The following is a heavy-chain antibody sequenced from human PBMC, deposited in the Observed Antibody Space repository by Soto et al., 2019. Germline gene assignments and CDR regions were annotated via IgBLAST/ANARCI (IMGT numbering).Heavy chain of an antibody. CDR3: ARGRGKNCSGGSCQRYYYYYYMDV. CDR1: GGSFSGYY. CDR2: INHSGST. J-gene: IGHJ6*03. D-gene: IGHD2-15*01. V-gene: IGHV4-34*01. Sequence: SETLSLTCAVYGGSFSGYYWSWIRQPPGKGLEWIGEINHSGSTNYNPSLKSRVTISVDTSKNQFSLKLSSVTAADTAVYYCARGRGKNCSGGSCQRYYYYYYMDVWGKGTTVTVSS.